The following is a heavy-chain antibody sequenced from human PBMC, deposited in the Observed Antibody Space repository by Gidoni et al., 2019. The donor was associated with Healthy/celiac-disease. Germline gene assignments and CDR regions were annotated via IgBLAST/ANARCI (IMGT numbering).Heavy chain of an antibody. V-gene: IGHV3-33*01. CDR1: GFTSSSYG. CDR3: ARDLHYYDSSGYGY. J-gene: IGHJ4*02. D-gene: IGHD3-22*01. CDR2: IWYDGSNK. Sequence: QVQRVGAGGGVVEPARSLRRTCAGYGFTSSSYGRHWVRQAPGKGLEWVAVIWYDGSNKYYADSVNGRFTISRDNSKNTLYLQMNSLRAEDTAVYYCARDLHYYDSSGYGYWGQGTLVTVSS.